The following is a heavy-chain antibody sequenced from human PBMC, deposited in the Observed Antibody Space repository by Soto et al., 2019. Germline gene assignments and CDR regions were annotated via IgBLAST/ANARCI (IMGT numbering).Heavy chain of an antibody. CDR2: INPDGSTT. CDR1: GITFTNYW. CDR3: ASLPQDVSPVPGNEGPDY. Sequence: EVQLVESGGDLVQPGGSLRLSCAASGITFTNYWMHWVRQAPGRGLLWISRINPDGSTTFYADSVKGRFTISRDNAKNTLYLQMNSLRGEDTAVYYCASLPQDVSPVPGNEGPDYWGQGTLVTVSS. V-gene: IGHV3-74*01. D-gene: IGHD6-19*01. J-gene: IGHJ4*02.